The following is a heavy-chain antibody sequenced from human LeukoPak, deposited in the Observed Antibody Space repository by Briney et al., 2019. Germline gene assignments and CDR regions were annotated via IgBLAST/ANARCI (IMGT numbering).Heavy chain of an antibody. CDR2: INADGSTT. D-gene: IGHD1-14*01. Sequence: GGSLRLSCAASGFTFSSYAMSWVRQAPGKGLVWVSLINADGSTTTYADSVKGRFTISRDNARNTLSLQMNSLTIEDTAVYYCVVVVEPPDSDGFDVWGQGTMITVSS. J-gene: IGHJ3*01. CDR3: VVVVEPPDSDGFDV. V-gene: IGHV3-74*01. CDR1: GFTFSSYA.